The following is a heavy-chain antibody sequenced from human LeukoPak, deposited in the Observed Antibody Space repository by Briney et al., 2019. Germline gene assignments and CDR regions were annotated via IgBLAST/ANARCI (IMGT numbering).Heavy chain of an antibody. CDR1: GFTFKTYS. D-gene: IGHD5-12*01. CDR2: ISSGGTYV. V-gene: IGHV3-21*01. J-gene: IGHJ4*02. Sequence: PGGSLRLSCVVSGFTFKTYSMNWVRQAPGKGLEWVSSISSGGTYVDYADSVKGRFTISRDNAKNSLYLQMNSLRAEVTAVFYCASDPGYINSPYYLDYWGQGTLVTVSS. CDR3: ASDPGYINSPYYLDY.